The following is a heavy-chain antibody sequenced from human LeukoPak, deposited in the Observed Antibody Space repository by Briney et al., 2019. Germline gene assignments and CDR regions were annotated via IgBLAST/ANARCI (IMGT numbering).Heavy chain of an antibody. D-gene: IGHD4-17*01. CDR2: ISSSSSTI. CDR1: GFTFSSYS. V-gene: IGHV3-48*01. J-gene: IGHJ4*02. CDR3: ARGVRSTNWRMTTVTFDY. Sequence: GGSLRLSCTASGFTFSSYSMNWVRQAPGKGLEWVSYISSSSSTIYSADSVKGRFTISRDNAKNSLFLQMNSLRAEDTAVYYCARGVRSTNWRMTTVTFDYWGQGTLVTVSS.